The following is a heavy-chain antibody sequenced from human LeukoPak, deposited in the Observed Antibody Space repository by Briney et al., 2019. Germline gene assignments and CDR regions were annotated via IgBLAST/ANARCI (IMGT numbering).Heavy chain of an antibody. CDR2: INHSGTT. CDR1: DGSFSASY. J-gene: IGHJ3*02. Sequence: PSETLSLTCAVYDGSFSASYWSWIRQPPGKGLEWIGEINHSGTTNYSPSLKSRVTMSVDKSKNQFSLNLNSVTAADTAVYYCARDPGGGYKDDALDIWGQGTMVTVSS. D-gene: IGHD3-16*01. CDR3: ARDPGGGYKDDALDI. V-gene: IGHV4-34*01.